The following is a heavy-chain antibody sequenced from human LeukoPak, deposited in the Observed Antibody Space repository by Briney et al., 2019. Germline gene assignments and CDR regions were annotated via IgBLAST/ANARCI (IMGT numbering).Heavy chain of an antibody. CDR3: ARDEDTGTAPFDY. Sequence: SETLSLTCTVSGGSISGYYWSWIRQPPGKGLEWIGYIYYSGNTYYNPSLKSRVTISVDTSKNQFSLKLSSVTAADTAVYYCARDEDTGTAPFDYWGQGTLVTVSS. J-gene: IGHJ4*02. D-gene: IGHD6-13*01. CDR2: IYYSGNT. V-gene: IGHV4-59*12. CDR1: GGSISGYY.